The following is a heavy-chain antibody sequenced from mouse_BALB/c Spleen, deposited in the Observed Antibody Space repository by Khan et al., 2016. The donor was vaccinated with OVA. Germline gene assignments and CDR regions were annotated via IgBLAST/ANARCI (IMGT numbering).Heavy chain of an antibody. D-gene: IGHD2-1*01. CDR1: GYSITSGYS. J-gene: IGHJ4*01. V-gene: IGHV3-1*02. Sequence: EVQLQDSGPDLVKPSQSLSLTCTVTGYSITSGYSWHWIRQFPGNKLEWMGYIYFSGSISYNPSLKSRISITRDSSKNQFFLHLNSVPTEDTATYYCARDGNYMDYWGQGTSVTVSS. CDR2: IYFSGSI. CDR3: ARDGNYMDY.